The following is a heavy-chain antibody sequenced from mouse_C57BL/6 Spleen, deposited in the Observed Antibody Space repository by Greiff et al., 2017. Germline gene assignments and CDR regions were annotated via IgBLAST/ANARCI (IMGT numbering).Heavy chain of an antibody. J-gene: IGHJ4*01. V-gene: IGHV5-4*01. CDR3: ARGRYAMDY. CDR1: GFTFSSYA. CDR2: ISDGGSYT. Sequence: EVQRVESGGGLVKPGGSLKLSCAASGFTFSSYAMSWVHQTPEKRLEWVATISDGGSYTYYPDNVKGRFTISRDNAKNNLYLQMSHLKSEDTATYYCARGRYAMDYWGQGTSVTVSS.